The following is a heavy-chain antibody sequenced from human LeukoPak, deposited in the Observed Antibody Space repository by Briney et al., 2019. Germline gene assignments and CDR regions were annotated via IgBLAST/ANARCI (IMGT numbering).Heavy chain of an antibody. CDR3: ARARYGDYVINYYYGMDV. V-gene: IGHV4-38-2*02. D-gene: IGHD4-17*01. Sequence: PSETLSLTCTVSGYSISSGYYWGWIRQPPGKGLEWIGSIYHSGNTYYNPSLKSRVTISVDTSKNQFSLKLSSVTAADTAVYYCARARYGDYVINYYYGMDVWGQGTTVTVSS. CDR1: GYSISSGYY. J-gene: IGHJ6*02. CDR2: IYHSGNT.